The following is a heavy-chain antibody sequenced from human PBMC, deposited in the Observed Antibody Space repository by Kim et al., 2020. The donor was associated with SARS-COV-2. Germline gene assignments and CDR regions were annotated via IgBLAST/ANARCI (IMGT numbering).Heavy chain of an antibody. J-gene: IGHJ4*02. Sequence: GGSLRLSCAASGFTFSSYAMHWVRQAPGKGLEWVAVISYDGSNKYYADSVKGRFTISRDNSKNTLYLQMNSLRAEDTAVYYCARTRRRGAGSYRELDYWRQRTLHTVS. CDR1: GFTFSSYA. V-gene: IGHV3-30*04. D-gene: IGHD1-26*01. CDR2: ISYDGSNK. CDR3: ARTRRRGAGSYRELDY.